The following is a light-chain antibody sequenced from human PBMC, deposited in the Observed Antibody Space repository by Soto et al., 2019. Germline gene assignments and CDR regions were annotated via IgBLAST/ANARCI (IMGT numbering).Light chain of an antibody. CDR2: QVS. CDR3: SSYAGSNNFVV. V-gene: IGLV2-8*01. Sequence: QSALTQPPSASGSPGQSVTISCTGTSSDVGGYNYVSWYQPHPGKPPKLMIYQVSKRPSGVPDRFSGSKSGNTASLTVSGLQAEDEADYYCSSYAGSNNFVVFGGGTKLTVL. CDR1: SSDVGGYNY. J-gene: IGLJ2*01.